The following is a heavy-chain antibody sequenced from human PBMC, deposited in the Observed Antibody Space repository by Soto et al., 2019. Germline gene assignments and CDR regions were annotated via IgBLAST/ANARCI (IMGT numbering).Heavy chain of an antibody. Sequence: GGSLRLSCAASGFTFSSYSVNWVRQAPGKGLEWVSYISSSSSTIYYADSVKGRFTISRDNAKNSLYLQMNSLRAEDTAVYYCARELEGGWFDPWGQGTLVTVSS. CDR1: GFTFSSYS. CDR2: ISSSSSTI. J-gene: IGHJ5*02. CDR3: ARELEGGWFDP. D-gene: IGHD1-1*01. V-gene: IGHV3-48*01.